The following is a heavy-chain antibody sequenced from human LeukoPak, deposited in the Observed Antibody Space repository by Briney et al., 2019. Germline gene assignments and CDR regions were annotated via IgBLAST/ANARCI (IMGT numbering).Heavy chain of an antibody. Sequence: GGSLRLSCAASGFTVGSNYMSWVRQAPGKGLEWVSVIYSGGSTYYADSVKGRFTISRDNSKNTLYLQMNSLRAEDTAVYYCARAYDILTGLDYWGQGTLVTVSS. D-gene: IGHD3-9*01. J-gene: IGHJ4*02. CDR2: IYSGGST. CDR1: GFTVGSNY. CDR3: ARAYDILTGLDY. V-gene: IGHV3-53*01.